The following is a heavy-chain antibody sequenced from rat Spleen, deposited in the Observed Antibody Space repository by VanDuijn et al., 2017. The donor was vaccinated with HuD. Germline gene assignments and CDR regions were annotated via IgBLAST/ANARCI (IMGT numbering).Heavy chain of an antibody. V-gene: IGHV5-20*01. Sequence: EVQLVESGGGLVQPGRSLKLSCAASGFTFSNYAMAWVRQAPKKGLEWVAIITYDGGSTYYRDSVKGRFTISRDNAKSSLYLQMDSLRSEDTSTYYCAKDCGGLYFDYWGQGVMVTVSS. CDR1: GFTFSNYA. D-gene: IGHD1-11*01. CDR2: ITYDGGST. J-gene: IGHJ2*01. CDR3: AKDCGGLYFDY.